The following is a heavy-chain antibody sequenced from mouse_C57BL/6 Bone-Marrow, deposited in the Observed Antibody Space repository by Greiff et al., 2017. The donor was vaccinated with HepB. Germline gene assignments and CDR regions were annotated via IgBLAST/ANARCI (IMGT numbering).Heavy chain of an antibody. CDR2: INPDNGGT. J-gene: IGHJ1*03. V-gene: IGHV1-19*01. Sequence: EVQLQESGPVLVKPGASVKMSCKASGYTFTDYYMNWVKQSHGKSLEWIGVINPDNGGTSYNQKFKGKATLTVDKSSSTAYMELNSLTSEDSAVYYCARGGHWYFDVWGTGTTVTVSS. CDR3: ARGGHWYFDV. CDR1: GYTFTDYY.